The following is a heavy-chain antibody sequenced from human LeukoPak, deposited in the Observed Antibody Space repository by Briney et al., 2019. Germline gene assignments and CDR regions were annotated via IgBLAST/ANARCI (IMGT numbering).Heavy chain of an antibody. D-gene: IGHD3-22*01. CDR1: GYTFTSYY. CDR2: IDPSGGST. V-gene: IGHV1-46*01. CDR3: AREQYYSDSSGYTTLFDY. J-gene: IGHJ4*02. Sequence: ASVKVSCKASGYTFTSYYMHWVRQAPGRGLEWMGIIDPSGGSTTYARKFQGRVTMTRDTSTSTVYMELSSLRSEDTAVYYCAREQYYSDSSGYTTLFDYWGQGTLVTVSS.